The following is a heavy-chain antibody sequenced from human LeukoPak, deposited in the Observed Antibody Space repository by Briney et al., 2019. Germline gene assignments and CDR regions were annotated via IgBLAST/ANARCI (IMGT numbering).Heavy chain of an antibody. V-gene: IGHV1-46*01. CDR2: INPSGGST. Sequence: ASVKVSCKASGYTFTSHYMHWVRQAPGQGLEWMGIINPSGGSTSYAQKFQGRVTMTRDMSTSTVYMELSSLRSEDTAVYYCARKSRGTGTAYYFDYWGQGTLVTVSS. CDR1: GYTFTSHY. CDR3: ARKSRGTGTAYYFDY. D-gene: IGHD1-7*01. J-gene: IGHJ4*02.